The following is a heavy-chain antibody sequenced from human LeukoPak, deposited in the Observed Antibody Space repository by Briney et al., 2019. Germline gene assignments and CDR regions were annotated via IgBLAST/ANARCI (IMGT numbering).Heavy chain of an antibody. CDR3: ARQKPVTYGSGSWFDP. CDR1: GGSFSGYY. J-gene: IGHJ5*02. V-gene: IGHV4-59*08. Sequence: PSETLSLTCAVYGGSFSGYYWSWIRQPPGKGLEWIGYIYYSGSTNYNPSLKSRVTISVDTSKNQFSLKLSSVTAADTAVYYCARQKPVTYGSGSWFDPWGQGTLVTVSS. CDR2: IYYSGST. D-gene: IGHD3-10*01.